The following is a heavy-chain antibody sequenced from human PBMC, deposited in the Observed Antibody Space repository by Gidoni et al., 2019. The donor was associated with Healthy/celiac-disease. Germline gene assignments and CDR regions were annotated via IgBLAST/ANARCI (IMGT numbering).Heavy chain of an antibody. Sequence: QVQLVQSGAEEKKPGASVKVSCKASGYTFPSSYMPWVRQAPGQGLEWMGTSNPSGGSTSYAQKCQGRVTMTRDTATSTVYMELSSLRSEDTAVYYCARDPIGVQLWPRFDYWGQGTLVTVSS. V-gene: IGHV1-46*01. CDR3: ARDPIGVQLWPRFDY. CDR2: SNPSGGST. CDR1: GYTFPSSY. J-gene: IGHJ4*02. D-gene: IGHD5-18*01.